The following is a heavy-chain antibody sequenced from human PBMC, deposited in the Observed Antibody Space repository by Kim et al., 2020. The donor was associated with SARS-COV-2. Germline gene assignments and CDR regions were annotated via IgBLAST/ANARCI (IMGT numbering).Heavy chain of an antibody. D-gene: IGHD2-8*01. Sequence: SETLSLTCTVSGGSISSYYWSWIRQPPGKGLEWIGYIYYSGSTNYNPSLKSRVTISVDTSKNQFSLKLSSVTAADTAVYYCARGGGVTPFDYCGQGTLVTVSS. CDR3: ARGGGVTPFDY. J-gene: IGHJ4*02. CDR1: GGSISSYY. V-gene: IGHV4-59*01. CDR2: IYYSGST.